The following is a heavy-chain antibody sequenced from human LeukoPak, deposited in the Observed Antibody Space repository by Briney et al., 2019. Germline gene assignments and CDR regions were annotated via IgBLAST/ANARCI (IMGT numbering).Heavy chain of an antibody. CDR1: GFTFSSYW. D-gene: IGHD1-26*01. Sequence: PGGSLRLSCTASGFTFSSYWMHWVRQAPGKGLVWVSRINGDGSSTSYADSEKGRFTISRHNAKNTLYLQMNTLRAEDTAVYYCARAIGSGSYGRLDYWGQGTLVTVSS. V-gene: IGHV3-74*01. J-gene: IGHJ4*02. CDR3: ARAIGSGSYGRLDY. CDR2: INGDGSST.